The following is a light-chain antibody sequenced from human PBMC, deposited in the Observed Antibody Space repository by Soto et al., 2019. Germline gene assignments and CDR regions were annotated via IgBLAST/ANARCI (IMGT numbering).Light chain of an antibody. CDR3: FSYAGSSIWV. J-gene: IGLJ3*02. CDR2: GVT. CDR1: RRDIGSYNN. Sequence: QSALAQPASVSGSPGQSITISCTGTRRDIGSYNNVAWYQKHPGKAPRVMIFGVTKRPSGISNRFFGSKSGSTASLTISGLQAEDEADYFCFSYAGSSIWVFGGGTKVTVL. V-gene: IGLV2-23*02.